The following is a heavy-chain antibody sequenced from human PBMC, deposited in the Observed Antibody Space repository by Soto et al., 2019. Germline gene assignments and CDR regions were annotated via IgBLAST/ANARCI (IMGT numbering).Heavy chain of an antibody. CDR2: IYPGDSDT. CDR1: GYSFTSYW. D-gene: IGHD3-3*01. V-gene: IGHV5-51*01. Sequence: GESLKISCKGSGYSFTSYWIGWVRQMPGKGLEWMGIIYPGDSDTRYSPSFQGQVTISADKSISTAYLQWSSLKASDTAMYYCATSTQLYDFWSGYYFDYWGQGTLVTVSS. J-gene: IGHJ4*02. CDR3: ATSTQLYDFWSGYYFDY.